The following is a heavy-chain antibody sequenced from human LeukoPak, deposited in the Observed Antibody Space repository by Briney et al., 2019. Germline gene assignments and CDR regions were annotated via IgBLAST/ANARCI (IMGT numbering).Heavy chain of an antibody. CDR2: ITANGGST. Sequence: GGSLRLSCAASGFTFNTYPMNWVRQAPGKGLDWVSGITANGGSTYYADSVKGRFTISRDNSRNTLFLQMDSLRAEDTAIYYCAKESSQWLVPYWGRGTLVTVSS. D-gene: IGHD6-19*01. CDR1: GFTFNTYP. J-gene: IGHJ4*02. V-gene: IGHV3-23*01. CDR3: AKESSQWLVPY.